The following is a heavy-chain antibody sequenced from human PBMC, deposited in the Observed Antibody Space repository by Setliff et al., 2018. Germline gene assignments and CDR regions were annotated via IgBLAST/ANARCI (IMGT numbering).Heavy chain of an antibody. J-gene: IGHJ6*04. D-gene: IGHD3-9*01. CDR1: GGSISGYY. CDR3: ARHALSFDSAWDV. Sequence: SETLSLTCTVSGGSISGYYWGWIRQPPGKGLEWIGNIYTSGNTNYNPSLKSRVSISVDTSKNQFSLNLNSATAADTAVYYCARHALSFDSAWDVWGKGTTVTVSS. V-gene: IGHV4-59*08. CDR2: IYTSGNT.